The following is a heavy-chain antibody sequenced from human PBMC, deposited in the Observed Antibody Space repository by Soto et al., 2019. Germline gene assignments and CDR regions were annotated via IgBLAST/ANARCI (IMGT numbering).Heavy chain of an antibody. V-gene: IGHV1-3*01. J-gene: IGHJ4*02. CDR2: INAGNGNT. D-gene: IGHD6-19*01. Sequence: ASVKVSCKASGYTFTSYAMHWVRQAPGQRLEWMGWINAGNGNTKYSQKFQGRVTITRDTSASTAYMELSSLRSEDTAVYYCARVGSGWYGEVHFDYWGQGTLVTVSS. CDR1: GYTFTSYA. CDR3: ARVGSGWYGEVHFDY.